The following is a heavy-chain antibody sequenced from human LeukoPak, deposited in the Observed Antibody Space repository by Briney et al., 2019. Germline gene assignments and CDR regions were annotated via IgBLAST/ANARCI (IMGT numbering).Heavy chain of an antibody. CDR3: AKLGGLSDPGY. V-gene: IGHV3-23*01. D-gene: IGHD1-26*01. J-gene: IGHJ4*02. CDR1: GFTFNTYA. Sequence: GGSLRLSCAASGFTFNTYAMSWVRQAPWERLQWVSGISDSGGNTYYADSVRGRFTISRDNSKNTLYLQMNSLRAEDTAVYYCAKLGGLSDPGYWGQGTLVTVSS. CDR2: ISDSGGNT.